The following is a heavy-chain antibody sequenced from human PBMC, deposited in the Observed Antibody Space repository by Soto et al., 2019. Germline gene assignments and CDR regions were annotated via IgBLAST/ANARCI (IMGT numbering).Heavy chain of an antibody. CDR3: SRDYGKCGYDDFDP. D-gene: IGHD3-22*01. CDR1: GYSFTGHY. Sequence: QVQLIQSGAEVKKPGASVTVSCKASGYSFTGHYMHWVRQAPGQGLEWMGWIDPKSGSTKFAQKFQDRVTMTTDTTISTADLDLSGRRSDDEAVFYCSRDYGKCGYDDFDPWGQGTRVTVSS. J-gene: IGHJ5*02. CDR2: IDPKSGST. V-gene: IGHV1-2*02.